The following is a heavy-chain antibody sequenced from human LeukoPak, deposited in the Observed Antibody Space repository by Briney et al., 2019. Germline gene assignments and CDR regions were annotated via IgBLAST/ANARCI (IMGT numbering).Heavy chain of an antibody. V-gene: IGHV4-34*01. D-gene: IGHD5-12*01. CDR1: GGSLSGYY. Sequence: SETLSLTCAVYGGSLSGYYWSWIRQPPGKGLEWIGEINHSGSTNYNPSLKSRVTISVDTSKNQFSLKLSSVTAADTAVYYCASLPQWLRLIPGRRYCFDYWGQGTLVTVSS. J-gene: IGHJ4*02. CDR2: INHSGST. CDR3: ASLPQWLRLIPGRRYCFDY.